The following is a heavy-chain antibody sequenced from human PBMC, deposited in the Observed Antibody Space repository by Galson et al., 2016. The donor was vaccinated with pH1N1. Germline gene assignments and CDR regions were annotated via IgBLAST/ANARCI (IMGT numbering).Heavy chain of an antibody. CDR2: IIPIFATV. CDR1: GGIFSNYA. V-gene: IGHV1-69*06. D-gene: IGHD2-21*02. CDR3: ARDPSYCGGDCYLGGAFDI. Sequence: SVKVSCKASGGIFSNYAINWVRQAPGQGLEWMGGIIPIFATVNYAQKFRGRVTITADKSTSTAYMELRSLRSEDTAVYYCARDPSYCGGDCYLGGAFDIWGQGTMVTVSS. J-gene: IGHJ3*02.